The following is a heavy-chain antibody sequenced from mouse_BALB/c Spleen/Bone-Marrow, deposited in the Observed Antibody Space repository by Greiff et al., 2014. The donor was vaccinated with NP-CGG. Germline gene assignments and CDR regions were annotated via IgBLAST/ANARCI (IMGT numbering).Heavy chain of an antibody. V-gene: IGHV3-1*02. D-gene: IGHD1-2*01. CDR2: IHYSGGT. CDR1: GYSITSGYS. CDR3: ARWNGYYAMDY. J-gene: IGHJ4*01. Sequence: QLKESGTALGKTFQSLSLTCTVTGYSITSGYSWDWVRQFSGKTLEWMGYIHYSGGTNYNPSLKSRISITRDTSKNQFFLQLNSVTTEDTATYYCARWNGYYAMDYWGQGTPVTVSS.